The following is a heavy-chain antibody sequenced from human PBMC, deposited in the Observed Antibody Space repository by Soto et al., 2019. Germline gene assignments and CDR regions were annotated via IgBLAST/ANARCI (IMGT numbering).Heavy chain of an antibody. CDR2: ISAYNGNT. D-gene: IGHD1-26*01. CDR3: ASCGGWEQRDY. Sequence: QVQLVQSGAEVKKPGASVKVSCKASGYTFTSYGISWVRQAPGQGLEGMGWISAYNGNTNHAQKLQGRVTMATDTCTTTTYMEVRGLRCEDTAVYYLASCGGWEQRDYWGQGALVTVSS. V-gene: IGHV1-18*01. J-gene: IGHJ4*02. CDR1: GYTFTSYG.